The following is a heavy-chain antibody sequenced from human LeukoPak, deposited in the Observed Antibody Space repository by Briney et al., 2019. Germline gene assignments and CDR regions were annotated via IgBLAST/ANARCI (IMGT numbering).Heavy chain of an antibody. J-gene: IGHJ4*02. Sequence: GGSLRLSCAASGFTFSSYAMSWVRQAPGKGLGWVSAISGSGGSTYYADSVKGRFTISRDNAKNSLYLQMNSLRAEDTAVYYCARDPTLYYGSGSYSHWGQGTLVTVSS. CDR3: ARDPTLYYGSGSYSH. D-gene: IGHD3-10*01. CDR1: GFTFSSYA. V-gene: IGHV3-23*01. CDR2: ISGSGGST.